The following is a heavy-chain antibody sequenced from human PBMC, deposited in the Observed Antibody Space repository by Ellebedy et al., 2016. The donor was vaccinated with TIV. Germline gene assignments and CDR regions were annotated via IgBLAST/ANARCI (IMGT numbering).Heavy chain of an antibody. CDR2: IYDSGSA. Sequence: SETLSLTXTVSNGSINNYFWSWIRQPPGEGLEWIGYIYDSGSAKYNPSLNSRVTISIDTSKNQFSLKLTSVTAADTAVYYCARARYVKYGMDVWGQGTTVTVSS. CDR3: ARARYVKYGMDV. J-gene: IGHJ6*02. V-gene: IGHV4-59*01. D-gene: IGHD2-2*01. CDR1: NGSINNYF.